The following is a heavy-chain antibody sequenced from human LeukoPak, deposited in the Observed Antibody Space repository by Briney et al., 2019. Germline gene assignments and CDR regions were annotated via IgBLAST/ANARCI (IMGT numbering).Heavy chain of an antibody. J-gene: IGHJ4*02. CDR3: ARSAKQGGVWF. CDR2: IYPGDSDT. V-gene: IGHV5-51*01. Sequence: GESLKISCKASGYSFTSYWSGWVRQMPGKGRKWMGIIYPGDSDTRYSPSFKGQVTISADKSISTAYLQWSSLKASDTAMYYCARSAKQGGVWFWGQGTLVTVSS. D-gene: IGHD3-16*01. CDR1: GYSFTSYW.